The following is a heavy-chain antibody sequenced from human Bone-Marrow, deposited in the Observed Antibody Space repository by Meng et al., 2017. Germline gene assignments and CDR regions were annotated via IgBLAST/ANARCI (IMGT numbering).Heavy chain of an antibody. CDR3: ATKTTELDN. Sequence: SPNISGAASGFTFSSYAMNWVRQAPGKGLEWVSLISVSGGNTYYADSVKGRLTISRDNSKNTLYLQMNSLRAEDTGVYYCATKTTELDNWGQGTQVTVSS. J-gene: IGHJ4*02. CDR1: GFTFSSYA. CDR2: ISVSGGNT. D-gene: IGHD1-1*01. V-gene: IGHV3-23*01.